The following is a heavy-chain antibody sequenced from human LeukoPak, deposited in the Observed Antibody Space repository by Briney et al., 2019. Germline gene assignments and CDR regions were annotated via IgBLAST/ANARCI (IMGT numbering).Heavy chain of an antibody. J-gene: IGHJ3*02. Sequence: PGGSLRLSCATSGFIFSSYAMKWVRQAPGKGPEWVSHISACGASAYYADPVKDRFPISRDNSKNTLYLQMNSLRVEDTAIYYCAKVHCSSTSCYFPEAFDIWGQGTMVTVSS. V-gene: IGHV3-23*01. CDR1: GFIFSSYA. D-gene: IGHD2-2*01. CDR2: ISACGASA. CDR3: AKVHCSSTSCYFPEAFDI.